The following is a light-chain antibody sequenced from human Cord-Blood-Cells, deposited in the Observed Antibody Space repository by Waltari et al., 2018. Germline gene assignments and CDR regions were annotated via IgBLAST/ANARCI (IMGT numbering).Light chain of an antibody. CDR3: QQRSNWPPLT. J-gene: IGKJ4*01. V-gene: IGKV3-11*01. CDR2: DAS. CDR1: QSVSSY. Sequence: EIVLTQSPATLSLSPGERATLSCRASQSVSSYLAWHQQKPGQAPRLLIYDASNRATGIPARFSGSGSGTDFTLTISSLEPEDFAVYYCQQRSNWPPLTFCGGTKVEIK.